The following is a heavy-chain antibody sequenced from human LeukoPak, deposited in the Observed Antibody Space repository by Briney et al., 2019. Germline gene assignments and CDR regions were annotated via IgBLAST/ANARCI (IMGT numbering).Heavy chain of an antibody. CDR1: GFTFSSYA. CDR3: ARRAGAYSHPYDY. D-gene: IGHD4/OR15-4a*01. V-gene: IGHV3-64*01. J-gene: IGHJ4*02. Sequence: GGSLRLSCVASGFTFSSYAMHWVRQAPGKGLEYVSSISSDGGNTYYANSVRGRFTISRDNSKNTLYLQMYSLRAEDTAVYYCARRAGAYSHPYDYWGQGTLVTVSS. CDR2: ISSDGGNT.